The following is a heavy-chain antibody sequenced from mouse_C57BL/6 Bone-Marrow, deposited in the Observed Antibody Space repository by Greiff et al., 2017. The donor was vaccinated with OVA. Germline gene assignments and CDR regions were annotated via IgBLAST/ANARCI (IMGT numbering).Heavy chain of an antibody. CDR1: GFTFSDYG. J-gene: IGHJ2*01. Sequence: EVKLMESGGGLVKPGGSLKLSCAASGFTFSDYGMHWVRQAPEKGLEWVAYISSGSSTIYYADTVKGRFTISRDNAKNTLFLQMTSLRSEDTAMYYCARPRATVVAYYFDYWGQGTTLTVSS. CDR2: ISSGSSTI. V-gene: IGHV5-17*01. D-gene: IGHD1-1*01. CDR3: ARPRATVVAYYFDY.